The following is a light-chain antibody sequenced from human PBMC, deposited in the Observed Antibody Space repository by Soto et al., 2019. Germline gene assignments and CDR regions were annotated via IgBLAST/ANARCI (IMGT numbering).Light chain of an antibody. CDR2: GNS. CDR1: SFNIGADYD. CDR3: QSYDSSLSGYV. V-gene: IGLV1-40*01. Sequence: QSVLTQPPSVSGVPGQRVTISCTGSSFNIGADYDVHWYQQLPGTAPKLLIYGNSNRPSGVPDRFSGSKSGTSASLAITGLQAEDEADYYCQSYDSSLSGYVFGTGTKLTVL. J-gene: IGLJ1*01.